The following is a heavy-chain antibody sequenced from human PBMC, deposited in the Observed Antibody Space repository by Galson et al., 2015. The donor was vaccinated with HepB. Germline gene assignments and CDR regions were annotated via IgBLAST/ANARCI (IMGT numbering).Heavy chain of an antibody. Sequence: SCATSGFTFSSFWLHWVRQGPGKGLEWVSRINRDGSSTTYADSVKGRFRISRDNAKNTLYLQMNILRTDDTAIYYCVRDWEAYDSSGFWDHWGQGTLVTVSS. CDR2: INRDGSST. CDR1: GFTFSSFW. V-gene: IGHV3-74*01. CDR3: VRDWEAYDSSGFWDH. J-gene: IGHJ4*02. D-gene: IGHD3-22*01.